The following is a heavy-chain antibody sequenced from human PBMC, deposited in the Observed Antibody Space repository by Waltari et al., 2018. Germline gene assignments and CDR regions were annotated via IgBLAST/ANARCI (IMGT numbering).Heavy chain of an antibody. CDR1: GYSISSGYY. D-gene: IGHD3-10*01. CDR3: ARGGTMVRGVISKAYFDY. CDR2: IYHSGST. V-gene: IGHV4-38-2*01. Sequence: QVQLQESGPGLVKPSETLSLTCAVSGYSISSGYYWGWIRQPPGKGLEWIGSIYHSGSTYYTPSLRSRVTISVDTSKNQFSLKLSSVTAADTAVYYCARGGTMVRGVISKAYFDYWGQGTLVTVSS. J-gene: IGHJ4*02.